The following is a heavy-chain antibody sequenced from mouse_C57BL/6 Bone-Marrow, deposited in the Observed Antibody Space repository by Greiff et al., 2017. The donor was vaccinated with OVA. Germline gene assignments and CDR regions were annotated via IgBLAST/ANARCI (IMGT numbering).Heavy chain of an antibody. CDR3: RYDYDEGYYYAMDY. J-gene: IGHJ4*01. CDR1: GFTFSDAW. CDR2: IRNKANNHAT. Sequence: EVQGVESGGGLVQPGGSMKLSCAASGFTFSDAWMDWVRQSPEKGLEWVAEIRNKANNHATYYAESVKGRFTISRDDSKSSVYLQMNSLRAEDTGIYYCRYDYDEGYYYAMDYWGQGTSVTVSS. D-gene: IGHD2-4*01. V-gene: IGHV6-6*01.